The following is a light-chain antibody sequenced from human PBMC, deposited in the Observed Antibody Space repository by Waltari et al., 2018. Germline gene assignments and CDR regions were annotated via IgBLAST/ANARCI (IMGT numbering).Light chain of an antibody. CDR2: KAS. V-gene: IGKV1-5*03. J-gene: IGKJ1*01. Sequence: IQMTQSPSTLSASVGDRVTIACRASQSISTWLAWYQQKPGKAPNLLIYKASNLESGVPSRFSGSGSGTEFTLTISSLQPDDYATYYCQQYNDYSRGTFDQGTKVEIK. CDR3: QQYNDYSRGT. CDR1: QSISTW.